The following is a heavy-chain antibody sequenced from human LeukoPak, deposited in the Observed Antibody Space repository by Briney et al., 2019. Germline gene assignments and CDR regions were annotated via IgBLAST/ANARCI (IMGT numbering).Heavy chain of an antibody. Sequence: GGSLRLSCAASGFTVSSNYMSWVRQAPGKGLERVSVIYSGGSTYYAGSVKGRFTISRDNSKNTLYLQMNSLRAEDTAVYYCARGSGDYDILTGWIPAHFDYWGQGTLVTVSS. V-gene: IGHV3-53*01. D-gene: IGHD3-9*01. CDR1: GFTVSSNY. CDR3: ARGSGDYDILTGWIPAHFDY. J-gene: IGHJ4*02. CDR2: IYSGGST.